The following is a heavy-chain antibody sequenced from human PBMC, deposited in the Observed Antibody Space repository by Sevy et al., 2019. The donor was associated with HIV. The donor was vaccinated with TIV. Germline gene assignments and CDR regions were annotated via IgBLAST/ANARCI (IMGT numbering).Heavy chain of an antibody. CDR3: ARDQHDYAGNLRTGWFDP. D-gene: IGHD4-17*01. Sequence: GGSLRLSCAASGFTFSSYAMHWVRQAPGKGLEWVAAISYDGSNKYYADSVKGRFTISRDNSKNTLYLQVKSLRTEDTAVYYCARDQHDYAGNLRTGWFDPWAREPWSPSPQ. J-gene: IGHJ5*02. V-gene: IGHV3-30-3*01. CDR2: ISYDGSNK. CDR1: GFTFSSYA.